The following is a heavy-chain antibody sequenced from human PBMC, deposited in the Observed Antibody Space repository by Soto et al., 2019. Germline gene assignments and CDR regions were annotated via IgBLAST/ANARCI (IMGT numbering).Heavy chain of an antibody. CDR3: ARGYSSSEPYYFDY. J-gene: IGHJ4*02. D-gene: IGHD6-6*01. CDR1: GGTFSSYA. Sequence: SVKVSCKASGGTFSSYAISWVRQAPGQGLEWMGGIIPIFGTANYAQKFQGRATITADESTSTAYMELSSLRSEDTAVYYCARGYSSSEPYYFDYWGQGILVTVSS. V-gene: IGHV1-69*13. CDR2: IIPIFGTA.